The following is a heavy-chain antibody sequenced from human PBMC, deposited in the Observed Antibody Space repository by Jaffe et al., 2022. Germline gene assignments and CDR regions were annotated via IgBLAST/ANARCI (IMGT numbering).Heavy chain of an antibody. D-gene: IGHD2-21*02. J-gene: IGHJ4*02. Sequence: QVQLVQSGAEVKKPGSSVKVSCKASGGTFSSYAISWVRQAPGQGLEWMGGIIPIFGTANYAQKFQGRVTITTDESTSTAYMELSSLRSEDTAVYYCARGNMNRAYCGGDCLYYFDYWGQGTLVTVSS. CDR3: ARGNMNRAYCGGDCLYYFDY. CDR2: IIPIFGTA. CDR1: GGTFSSYA. V-gene: IGHV1-69*05.